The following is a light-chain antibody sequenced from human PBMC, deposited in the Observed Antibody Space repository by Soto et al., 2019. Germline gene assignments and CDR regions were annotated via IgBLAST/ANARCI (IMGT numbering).Light chain of an antibody. CDR1: QSVSIN. J-gene: IGKJ5*01. CDR2: GAS. Sequence: EIVMTQSPATLSVSPGERATLSCRASQSVSINLAWYQQKPGQAPRLLIYGASTRATGIPVRFSGSGSGTEFTLTISSLQSEDFAVHYCQQYNNWPLTFGQGTRLEIK. V-gene: IGKV3-15*01. CDR3: QQYNNWPLT.